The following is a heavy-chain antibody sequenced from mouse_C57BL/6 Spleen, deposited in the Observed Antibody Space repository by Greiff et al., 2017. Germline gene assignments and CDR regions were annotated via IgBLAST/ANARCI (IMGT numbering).Heavy chain of an antibody. V-gene: IGHV1-76*01. CDR3: ARSGSIYDGYRISY. CDR1: GYTFTDYY. J-gene: IGHJ3*01. CDR2: IYPGSGNT. D-gene: IGHD2-3*01. Sequence: QVQLQQSGAELVRPGASVKLSCKASGYTFTDYYINWVKQRPGQGLEWIARIYPGSGNTYYNEKFKGKATLTAEKSSSTAYMQLSSLTSEDSAVYFCARSGSIYDGYRISYWGQGTLVTVSA.